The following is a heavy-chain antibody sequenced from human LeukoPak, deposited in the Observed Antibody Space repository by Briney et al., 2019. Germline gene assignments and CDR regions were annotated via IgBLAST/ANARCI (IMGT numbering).Heavy chain of an antibody. J-gene: IGHJ4*02. D-gene: IGHD3-10*01. Sequence: SETLSLTCAVYGGSFSGYYWSWILQPPGKGLEWLGEINHSGSTNYNPSLKSRVTISVDTSKNQFSLKLSSVTAADTAVYYCARRPRGSGSYRGYFDYWGQRTLVTVSS. CDR2: INHSGST. V-gene: IGHV4-34*01. CDR1: GGSFSGYY. CDR3: ARRPRGSGSYRGYFDY.